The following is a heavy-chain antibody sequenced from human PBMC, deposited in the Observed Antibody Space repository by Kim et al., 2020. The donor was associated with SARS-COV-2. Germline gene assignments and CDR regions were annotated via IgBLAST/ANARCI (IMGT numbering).Heavy chain of an antibody. Sequence: STYCNPYLKTRVTISVDTSQNQFSLKLSSVTAADTAVYYCARCPVEAFDIWGQGTMVTVSS. CDR2: ST. CDR3: ARCPVEAFDI. J-gene: IGHJ3*02. V-gene: IGHV4-31*02.